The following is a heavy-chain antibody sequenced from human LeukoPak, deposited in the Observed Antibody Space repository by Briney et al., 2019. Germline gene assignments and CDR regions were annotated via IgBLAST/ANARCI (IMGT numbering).Heavy chain of an antibody. J-gene: IGHJ4*02. CDR3: ARVYQSAEYYFDY. Sequence: PSETLSLTCTVSGGSIDSYYWSWIRQPPGKGLEWIGYIYYTGSTEYHPSLKRRVTISLDTSKNQFSLKLTSVTAADTAVYYCARVYQSAEYYFDYWGQGKLVSVSS. CDR2: IYYTGST. CDR1: GGSIDSYY. V-gene: IGHV4-59*01. D-gene: IGHD2-2*01.